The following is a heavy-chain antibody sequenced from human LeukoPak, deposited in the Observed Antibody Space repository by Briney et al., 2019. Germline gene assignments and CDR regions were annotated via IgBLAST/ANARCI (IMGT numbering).Heavy chain of an antibody. CDR2: IYGGGGT. CDR1: GFTVSSDY. J-gene: IGHJ4*02. CDR3: ARPYSSSWSLDY. D-gene: IGHD6-13*01. V-gene: IGHV3-53*01. Sequence: GSLRLSCAASGFTVSSDYLSWVRPAPGKGLEWVPVIYGGGGTYYTDSVQGRFTISRDNAKNSLYLQMNSLRAEDTAVYYCARPYSSSWSLDYWGQGTLVTVSS.